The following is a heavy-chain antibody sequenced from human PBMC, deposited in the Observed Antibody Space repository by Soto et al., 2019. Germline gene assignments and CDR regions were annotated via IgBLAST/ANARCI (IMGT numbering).Heavy chain of an antibody. D-gene: IGHD3-3*01. CDR1: GGSISSYY. CDR2: IYYSGST. CDR3: ARYDFWSGSTVGYFDP. V-gene: IGHV4-59*01. Sequence: SETLSLTCTVSGGSISSYYWSWIRQPPGKGLEWIGYIYYSGSTNYNPSLKSRVTISVDTSKNQFSLKLSSVTAADTAVYYYARYDFWSGSTVGYFDPWGQGTLVTVSS. J-gene: IGHJ5*02.